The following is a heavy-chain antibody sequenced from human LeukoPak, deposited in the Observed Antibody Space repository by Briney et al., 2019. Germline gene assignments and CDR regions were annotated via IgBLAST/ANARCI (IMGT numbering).Heavy chain of an antibody. V-gene: IGHV3-23*01. D-gene: IGHD3-9*01. CDR3: AKTPLRYFDWLSRPYYYYYMDV. Sequence: TGGSLRLSCAASGFTFSSYGMSWVRQAPGKGLEWVSAISGSGGSTYYADCVKGRFTIARDNSKNTVYLQMNRLRAEDTAVYYCAKTPLRYFDWLSRPYYYYYMDVWGKGTTVTVSS. CDR1: GFTFSSYG. CDR2: ISGSGGST. J-gene: IGHJ6*03.